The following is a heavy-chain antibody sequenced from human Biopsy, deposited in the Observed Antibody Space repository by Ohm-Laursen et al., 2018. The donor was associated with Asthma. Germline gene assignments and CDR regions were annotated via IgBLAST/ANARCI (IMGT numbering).Heavy chain of an antibody. CDR2: ISVYNGNT. CDR1: GYTFNSAG. CDR3: ARAVDYSHYYGIDV. Sequence: ASVKVSCKTSGYTFNSAGITWVRQAPGQGLEWMGWISVYNGNTKVAQKLQDRVTMITDTSASTAYMELRSLRSDGTAVYFCARAVDYSHYYGIDVWGQGTTVTVS. J-gene: IGHJ6*02. V-gene: IGHV1-18*01. D-gene: IGHD3-10*01.